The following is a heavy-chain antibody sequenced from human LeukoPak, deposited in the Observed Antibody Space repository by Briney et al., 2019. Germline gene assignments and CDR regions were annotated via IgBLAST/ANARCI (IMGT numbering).Heavy chain of an antibody. CDR2: IYYSGST. J-gene: IGHJ4*02. Sequence: SETLSLTCTVSGGSISSYYWSWIRQPPGKGLEWIGYIYYSGSTNYNPSLKSRVTISVDTSKNQFSLKLSSVTAADTAVYYCARATTVTTPADYWGQGTLVTVSS. D-gene: IGHD4-17*01. V-gene: IGHV4-59*08. CDR1: GGSISSYY. CDR3: ARATTVTTPADY.